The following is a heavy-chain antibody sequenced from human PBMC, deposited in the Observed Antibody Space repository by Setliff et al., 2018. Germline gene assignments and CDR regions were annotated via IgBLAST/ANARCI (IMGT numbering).Heavy chain of an antibody. CDR2: IHNNGRI. V-gene: IGHV4-61*09. CDR1: GGSINSGSYY. J-gene: IGHJ1*01. CDR3: ARTGTGYYYGEFQR. Sequence: SETLSLTCTVSGGSINSGSYYWSWIRQSAGKGLEWIAYIHNNGRIKYNPALKSRVTISVDTSQNQFSLKLSSVTAADTAAYYCARTGTGYYYGEFQRWGQGTLVTVSS. D-gene: IGHD3-22*01.